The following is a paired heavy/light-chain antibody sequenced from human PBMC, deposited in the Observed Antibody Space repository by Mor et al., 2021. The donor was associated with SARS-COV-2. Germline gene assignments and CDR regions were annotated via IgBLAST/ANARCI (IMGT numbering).Heavy chain of an antibody. CDR2: IYPGDSDT. CDR1: GYSFNTYW. Sequence: EVQLVQSGAEVKKPGESLRISCEGSGYSFNTYWIGWVRQMPGKGLEWVGIIYPGDSDTRISPSFQGQVTISADKSLSTAYLQWSSLKASDTAMYYCARRMGNFDPSFDYWGQGTLVTVSS. J-gene: IGHJ4*02. CDR3: ARRMGNFDPSFDY. V-gene: IGHV5-51*01. D-gene: IGHD6-13*01.
Light chain of an antibody. J-gene: IGLJ1*01. V-gene: IGLV2-14*03. CDR2: DVS. CDR3: TSHTDISTLEGV. CDR1: TSDLGGYNY. Sequence: SALTQPASVSGSPGQSITISCTGTTSDLGGYNYVSWYQQHPGKAPKLMIFDVSNRPSGISNRFSGSKSGSTASLTISGLQAEDEADYYCTSHTDISTLEGVFGTGTKVTVL.